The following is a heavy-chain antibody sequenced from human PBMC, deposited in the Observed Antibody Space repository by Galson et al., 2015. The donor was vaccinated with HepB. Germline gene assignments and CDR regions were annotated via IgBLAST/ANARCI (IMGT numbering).Heavy chain of an antibody. V-gene: IGHV3-23*01. D-gene: IGHD2-2*01. CDR3: AKDGTYCSSTSCYRSYFDY. J-gene: IGHJ4*02. CDR1: GFTFSSYA. Sequence: SLRLSCAASGFTFSSYAMSWVRQAPGKGLEWVSAISGSGGSTYYADSVKGRFTISRDNSKNTLYLQMNSLRAEDTAVYYCAKDGTYCSSTSCYRSYFDYWGQGTLVTVSS. CDR2: ISGSGGST.